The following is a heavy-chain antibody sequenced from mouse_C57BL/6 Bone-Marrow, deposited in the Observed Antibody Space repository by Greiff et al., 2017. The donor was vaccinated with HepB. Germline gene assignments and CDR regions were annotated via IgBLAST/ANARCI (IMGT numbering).Heavy chain of an antibody. J-gene: IGHJ3*01. D-gene: IGHD4-1*01. CDR3: ARCWDWFAY. CDR1: GYTFTSYG. V-gene: IGHV1-81*01. Sequence: QVQLQQSGAELARPGASVKLSCKASGYTFTSYGISWVKQRTGQGLEWIGEIYPRSGNTYYNEKFKGKATLTADKSSSTAYMELRSLTSEDSAVYFCARCWDWFAYWGQGTLVTVSA. CDR2: IYPRSGNT.